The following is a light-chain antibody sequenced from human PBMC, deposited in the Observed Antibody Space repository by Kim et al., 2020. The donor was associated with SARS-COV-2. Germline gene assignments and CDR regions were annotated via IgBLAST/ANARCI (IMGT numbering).Light chain of an antibody. CDR2: GAS. CDR3: QQYHRWPQT. CDR1: QSISSN. J-gene: IGKJ1*01. V-gene: IGKV3-15*01. Sequence: EIVLTQSPATLSVSPGDRATLSCRASQSISSNLGWYQQKLGQSPRLLMYGASTRATDIPARFSGSGSGTEFTLTISSLQSEDFAVYYCQQYHRWPQTFGQGTKVDIK.